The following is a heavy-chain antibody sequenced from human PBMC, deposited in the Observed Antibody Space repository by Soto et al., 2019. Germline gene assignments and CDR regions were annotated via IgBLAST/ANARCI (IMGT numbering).Heavy chain of an antibody. CDR2: IIPIFGTA. CDR3: GRHARNRAVQLDY. Sequence: QVQLVQSGAEVKKPGSSVKVSCKASGGTFSSYAISWVRQAPGQGLEWMGGIIPIFGTANYAQKFQGRVTISAYGYTSTAYMELSSLRSQDTAVYCCGRHARNRAVQLDYWGQGTLVTVAS. V-gene: IGHV1-69*12. D-gene: IGHD2-2*01. J-gene: IGHJ4*02. CDR1: GGTFSSYA.